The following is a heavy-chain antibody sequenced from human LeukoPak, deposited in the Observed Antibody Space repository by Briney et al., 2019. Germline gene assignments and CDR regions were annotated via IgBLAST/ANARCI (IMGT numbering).Heavy chain of an antibody. Sequence: PGGSLRLSCAASGFTFSSYSMNWVRQAPGKGLEWVSSISSSSSYIYYADSVKGRFTISRDNAKNSLYLQMSSLRAEDTAVYYCARETTFLVSGMDVWGQGTTVTVSS. J-gene: IGHJ6*02. D-gene: IGHD3-16*01. CDR2: ISSSSSYI. CDR1: GFTFSSYS. V-gene: IGHV3-21*01. CDR3: ARETTFLVSGMDV.